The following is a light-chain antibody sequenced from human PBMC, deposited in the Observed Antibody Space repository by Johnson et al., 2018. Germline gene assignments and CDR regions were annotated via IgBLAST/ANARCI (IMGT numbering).Light chain of an antibody. Sequence: QSVLTQPPSVSAAPGQKVTISCSGSSSNIGNNYVSWYQQLPGTAPKLLIYENNKRPSGIPDRFSGSKSGTSATLGITRLQTGDEADYYCGTWDSSLSAGNGFGTGTKVPVL. CDR3: GTWDSSLSAGNG. CDR1: SSNIGNNY. J-gene: IGLJ1*01. CDR2: ENN. V-gene: IGLV1-51*02.